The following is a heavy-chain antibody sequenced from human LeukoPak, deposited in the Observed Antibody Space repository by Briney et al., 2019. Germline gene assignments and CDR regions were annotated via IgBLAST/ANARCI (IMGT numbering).Heavy chain of an antibody. D-gene: IGHD6-13*01. Sequence: GGSLRLSCAASGFTFSSYWMSWVRQAPGKGLEWVSAISGSGGSTYYADSVKGRFTISRDNSKNTLYLQMNSLRAEDTAVYYCAKLSLFSSSWPIGDYWGQGTLVTVSS. CDR1: GFTFSSYW. V-gene: IGHV3-23*01. CDR3: AKLSLFSSSWPIGDY. J-gene: IGHJ4*02. CDR2: ISGSGGST.